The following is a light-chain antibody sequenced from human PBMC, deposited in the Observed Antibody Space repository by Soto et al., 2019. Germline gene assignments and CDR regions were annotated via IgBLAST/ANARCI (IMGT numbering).Light chain of an antibody. V-gene: IGKV1-39*01. CDR3: QQSYSTPLP. J-gene: IGKJ4*01. CDR2: DAS. Sequence: DIQMTQSPSSLSASVGDRVTITCRASQSIISYLNWYHQKPGKAPKLLIYDASSLQSGVPSRFSGSGSGTDFTLTISSLQPEDSATYYCQQSYSTPLPFGGGTKVEIK. CDR1: QSIISY.